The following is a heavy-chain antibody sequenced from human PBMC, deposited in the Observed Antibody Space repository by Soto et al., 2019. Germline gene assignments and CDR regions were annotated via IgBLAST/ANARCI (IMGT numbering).Heavy chain of an antibody. CDR1: GGSISSGSYY. J-gene: IGHJ4*02. V-gene: IGHV4-31*03. CDR3: ARAPWEYQPLHRDLDY. D-gene: IGHD2-2*01. Sequence: QVQLQESGPGLVKPSQTLSLTCTVSGGSISSGSYYWSCVRQHRGKGLEWIGYLYYSGSTYNNPSLKSRVTILVDTSKNQFSLKLSSVTAADTAVYYCARAPWEYQPLHRDLDYWGQGTLVTVSS. CDR2: LYYSGST.